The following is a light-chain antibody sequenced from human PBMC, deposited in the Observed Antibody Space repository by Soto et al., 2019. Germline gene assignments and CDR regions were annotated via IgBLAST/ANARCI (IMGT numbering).Light chain of an antibody. Sequence: QSVLTQPPSASATPGQGVMISCSGSSVNIGSNYVYWYQRLPGTAPKLLIYRNGQRPSGVPDRFSGSKSGTSASLAISGLRSEDEADYYCAVWDDSLDGVVFGGGTKLTVL. CDR1: SVNIGSNY. J-gene: IGLJ3*02. CDR3: AVWDDSLDGVV. V-gene: IGLV1-47*01. CDR2: RNG.